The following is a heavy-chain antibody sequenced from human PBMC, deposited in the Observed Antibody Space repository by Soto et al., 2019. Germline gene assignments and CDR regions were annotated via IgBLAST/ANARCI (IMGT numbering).Heavy chain of an antibody. CDR3: VTWGGIEARNLDH. CDR1: GFPFSNHA. D-gene: IGHD6-6*01. J-gene: IGHJ4*02. V-gene: IGHV3-64D*06. CDR2: INYNGGTT. Sequence: GGSLRLPCSASGFPFSNHAMHWVRQAPGKGLEYVSAINYNGGTTYYVDSVKGRFTISRDNSKNTLYLQMSSLKVEDTAMYHCVTWGGIEARNLDHWGQGTLVTVSS.